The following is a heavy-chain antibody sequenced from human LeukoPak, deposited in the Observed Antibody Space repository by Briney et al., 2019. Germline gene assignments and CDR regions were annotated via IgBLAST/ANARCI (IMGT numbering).Heavy chain of an antibody. CDR1: GFTFSSYG. V-gene: IGHV3-30*18. CDR2: ISYDGSNK. J-gene: IGHJ4*02. CDR3: AKDRQSMIVVVMRYFDY. Sequence: PGGSLRLSCAASGFTFSSYGMHWVRQAPGKGLEWVAVISYDGSNKYYADSVKGRFTISRDNSKNTLYLQMNSLRAEDTAVYYCAKDRQSMIVVVMRYFDYWGQGTLVTVSS. D-gene: IGHD3-22*01.